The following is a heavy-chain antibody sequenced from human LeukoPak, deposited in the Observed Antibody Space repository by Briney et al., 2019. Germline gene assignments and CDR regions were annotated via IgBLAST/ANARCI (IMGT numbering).Heavy chain of an antibody. J-gene: IGHJ4*02. D-gene: IGHD4-11*01. CDR1: GFTFSTYW. CDR3: ARDRQRPHQAMTTVTDFDY. Sequence: PGGSLRLSCAASGFTFSTYWMSWVRQAPGKGLEWVANIKEDGSEKYLMDSVKGRFTISRDNAKNSLYLQMNSLRAEDTAVYYCARDRQRPHQAMTTVTDFDYWGQGTLVTVSS. CDR2: IKEDGSEK. V-gene: IGHV3-7*01.